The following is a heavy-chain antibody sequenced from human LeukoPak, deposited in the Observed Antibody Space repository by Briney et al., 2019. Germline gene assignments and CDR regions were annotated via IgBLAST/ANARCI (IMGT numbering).Heavy chain of an antibody. D-gene: IGHD6-13*01. Sequence: GGSLRLSCAASGFTFSSYSRNSVRQAPGKGLEWVSPICSSSSYIYNADSVRGRFTLSRDNAKNSLYLQMNSLRAEDTAVYYCARDRGYSTNDAFDIWGQGTMVTVSS. CDR2: ICSSSSYI. CDR3: ARDRGYSTNDAFDI. CDR1: GFTFSSYS. J-gene: IGHJ3*02. V-gene: IGHV3-21*01.